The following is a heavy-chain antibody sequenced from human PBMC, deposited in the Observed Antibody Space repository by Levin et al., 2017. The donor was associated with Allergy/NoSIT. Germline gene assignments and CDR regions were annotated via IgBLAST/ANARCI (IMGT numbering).Heavy chain of an antibody. J-gene: IGHJ4*02. Sequence: SETLSLTCSVSGGSISNSNFYWAWVRQPPGKGLEWIGSIYYSGSTYYNPSLKSRVTISVDTSKNQFSLKVISVPAADTAVYYCAGQWYSSGWEIDSWGQGTLVTVSS. D-gene: IGHD3-22*01. CDR1: GGSISNSNFY. CDR3: AGQWYSSGWEIDS. CDR2: IYYSGST. V-gene: IGHV4-39*07.